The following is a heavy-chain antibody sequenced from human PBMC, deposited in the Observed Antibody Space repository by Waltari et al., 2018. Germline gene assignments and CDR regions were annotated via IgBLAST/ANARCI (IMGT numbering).Heavy chain of an antibody. J-gene: IGHJ4*02. CDR2: INAGNGNT. CDR1: GYTFTSYA. Sequence: QVQLVQSGAEVKKPGASVKVSCKASGYTFTSYAMHWVRQAPGQRLEWMGWINAGNGNTKYSQKFQGRVTITRDTSASTAYMELSSLRSEDTAVYYCARDHRVTGTANDYWGQGTLVTVSS. CDR3: ARDHRVTGTANDY. V-gene: IGHV1-3*01. D-gene: IGHD1-20*01.